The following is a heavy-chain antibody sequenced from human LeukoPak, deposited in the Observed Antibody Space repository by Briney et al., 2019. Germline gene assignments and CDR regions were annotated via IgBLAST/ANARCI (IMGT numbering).Heavy chain of an antibody. Sequence: SETLSLTCTVSGGSISSGGYYWSWIRQHPGKGLEWIGYIYYSGSTYYNPSLKSRVTISVDTSKNQFSLKLSSVTAADTAVYYCARDRAYYYGSGSPRYYFDYWGQGILVTVSS. J-gene: IGHJ4*02. CDR3: ARDRAYYYGSGSPRYYFDY. CDR1: GGSISSGGYY. V-gene: IGHV4-31*03. CDR2: IYYSGST. D-gene: IGHD3-10*01.